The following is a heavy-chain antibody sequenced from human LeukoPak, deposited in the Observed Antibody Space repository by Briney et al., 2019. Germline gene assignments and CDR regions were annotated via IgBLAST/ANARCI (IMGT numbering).Heavy chain of an antibody. D-gene: IGHD2-21*01. Sequence: GGSLRLSCAASGFTFSNYWMHWVRQAPGKGLGWVSRINSDGSSTTYADSVKGGFTISRDNAKNTLYLQMSSLRAEDTAVYYCARRTANYGGYDYWGQGTLVTVSS. V-gene: IGHV3-74*01. CDR1: GFTFSNYW. J-gene: IGHJ4*02. CDR2: INSDGSST. CDR3: ARRTANYGGYDY.